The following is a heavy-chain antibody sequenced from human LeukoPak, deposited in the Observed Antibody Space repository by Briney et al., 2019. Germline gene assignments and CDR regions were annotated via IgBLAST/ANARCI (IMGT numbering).Heavy chain of an antibody. Sequence: SETLSLTCAVYGGSFSGYYWSWIRQPPGKGLEWIGEINHSGSTNYNPSLKSRVTISVDTSKNQFSLKLSSVTAADTAVYYCARRITMVRGVNWFDPWGQGTLDTVSS. CDR1: GGSFSGYY. J-gene: IGHJ5*02. V-gene: IGHV4-34*01. CDR3: ARRITMVRGVNWFDP. D-gene: IGHD3-10*01. CDR2: INHSGST.